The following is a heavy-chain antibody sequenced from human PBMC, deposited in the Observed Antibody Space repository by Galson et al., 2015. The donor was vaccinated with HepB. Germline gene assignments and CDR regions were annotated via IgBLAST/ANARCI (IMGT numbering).Heavy chain of an antibody. J-gene: IGHJ6*02. CDR2: LNTNTGNP. CDR3: ARDSIVGRSVDV. Sequence: SVKVSCKASGYIFSKYALNWLRQAPGQGLEWMGWLNTNTGNPTYAQAFTGRFVFSLDTSVSTAYLQISSLKAEDTAVYYCARDSIVGRSVDVWGQGTTVTVSS. V-gene: IGHV7-4-1*02. CDR1: GYIFSKYA. D-gene: IGHD2-15*01.